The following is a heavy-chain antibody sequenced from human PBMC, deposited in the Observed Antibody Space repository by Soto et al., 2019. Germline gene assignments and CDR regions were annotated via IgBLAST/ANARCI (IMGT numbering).Heavy chain of an antibody. CDR3: ARGYVDTAMIAPWLGFRHDY. J-gene: IGHJ4*02. V-gene: IGHV4-59*01. CDR1: GGSISNYY. CDR2: IYYSGST. Sequence: PSETLSLTCTVSGGSISNYYWSWIRQPPGKGLEWIGYIYYSGSTNYNPSLKSRVTISVDTSKNQFSLKLSSVTAADTAVYYCARGYVDTAMIAPWLGFRHDYWGQGTLVTVPS. D-gene: IGHD5-18*01.